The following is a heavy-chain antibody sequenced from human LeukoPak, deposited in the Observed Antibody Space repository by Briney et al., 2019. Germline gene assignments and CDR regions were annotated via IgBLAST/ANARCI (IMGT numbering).Heavy chain of an antibody. D-gene: IGHD3-16*01. J-gene: IGHJ4*02. CDR2: ISGSGGTT. CDR3: AKDDRLLRFLH. CDR1: GFTFRNYA. V-gene: IGHV3-23*01. Sequence: PGGSLRLSCAASGFTFRNYAMRGVRQAPGKGLEWVSAISGSGGTTYYADSVKGRFTISRDNSKNTVYLQINNLRDEDTAVYYCAKDDRLLRFLHWGQGTLVTVSS.